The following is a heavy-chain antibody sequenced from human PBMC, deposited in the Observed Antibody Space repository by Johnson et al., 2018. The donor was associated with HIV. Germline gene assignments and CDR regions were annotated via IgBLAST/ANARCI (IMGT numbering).Heavy chain of an antibody. CDR1: RFTFSDYY. CDR2: ISSSGGTI. V-gene: IGHV3-11*04. Sequence: QVQLVESGGGLVKPGGSLRISCAASRFTFSDYYMSWIRQTPGKGLEWGSYISSSGGTIYSADSVKGRFSISRDNAKNSLYLQMNSLRAEDTAVYYCARSKGSIWYGSAFDIWGQGTMVTVSS. J-gene: IGHJ3*02. D-gene: IGHD6-13*01. CDR3: ARSKGSIWYGSAFDI.